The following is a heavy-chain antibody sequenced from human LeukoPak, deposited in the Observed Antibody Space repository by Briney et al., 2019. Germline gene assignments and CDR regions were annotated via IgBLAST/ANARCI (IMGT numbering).Heavy chain of an antibody. D-gene: IGHD3-22*01. V-gene: IGHV3-23*01. J-gene: IGHJ4*02. CDR1: GFTFSSYA. CDR3: XXXXXXCDSSGPFDY. Sequence: PGGSLRLSCAASGFTFSSYAMSWVRQAPGKGLEWVSAVSGSGGSTYYADSVKGRFTISRDNAKNSLYLQMNSLRAEDTAVYYXXXXXXXCDSSGPFDYWGQGTLVTVSS. CDR2: VSGSGGST.